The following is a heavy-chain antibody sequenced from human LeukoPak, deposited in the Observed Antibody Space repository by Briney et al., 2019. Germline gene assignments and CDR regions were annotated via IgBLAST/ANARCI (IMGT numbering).Heavy chain of an antibody. CDR1: GFTFSTSW. CDR2: INTDGNTR. V-gene: IGHV3-74*01. J-gene: IGHJ4*02. D-gene: IGHD3-22*01. CDR3: VRDMGYYDKV. Sequence: GGSLRLSCATSGFTFSTSWMHRVRQAPGKGLVWVSRINTDGNTRDYADSVKGRFTISRDNAKNTLYLQMNSLGAGDTAVYYCVRDMGYYDKVWGQGTLVTVSS.